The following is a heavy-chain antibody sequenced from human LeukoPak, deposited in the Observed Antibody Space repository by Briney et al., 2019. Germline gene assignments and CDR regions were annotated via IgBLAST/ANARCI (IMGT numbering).Heavy chain of an antibody. CDR2: INHSGST. V-gene: IGHV4-34*01. Sequence: PSETLSLTCAVYGGSFSGYYWSWIRQPPGKGLEWIGEINHSGSTNYNPSLKSRVTISVDTSKNQFSLKLSSVTAADAAVYYCAREVEPDYYDSSGYMGAFDIWGQGTMVTVSS. CDR3: AREVEPDYYDSSGYMGAFDI. J-gene: IGHJ3*02. CDR1: GGSFSGYY. D-gene: IGHD3-22*01.